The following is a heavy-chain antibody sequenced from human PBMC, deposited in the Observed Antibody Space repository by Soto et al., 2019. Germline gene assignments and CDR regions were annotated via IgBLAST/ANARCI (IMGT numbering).Heavy chain of an antibody. CDR1: GGAFSSYA. J-gene: IGHJ5*02. Sequence: QVQLVQSGAEVKKPGSSVKVSCKASGGAFSSYAISWVRQAPGQGLEWMGGIIPIFGTANYAQKFQGRVTITADESTSTAYMELSSLRSEDTAVYYCARGRYYDSSGYYPWFDPWGQGTLVTVSS. V-gene: IGHV1-69*12. D-gene: IGHD3-22*01. CDR2: IIPIFGTA. CDR3: ARGRYYDSSGYYPWFDP.